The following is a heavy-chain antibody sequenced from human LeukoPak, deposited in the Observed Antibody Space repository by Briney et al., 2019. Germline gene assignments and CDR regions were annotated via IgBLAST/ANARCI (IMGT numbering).Heavy chain of an antibody. D-gene: IGHD3-16*01. J-gene: IGHJ6*03. CDR1: GYTFTGYY. CDR2: INPNSGGT. CDR3: ARAVLETGEYYYYMDV. V-gene: IGHV1-2*02. Sequence: ASVKVSCKASGYTFTGYYMHWVRQAPGQGLEWMGWINPNSGGTNYAQKFQGRVTMTRDTSISTAYMELSRLRSDDTAVYYCARAVLETGEYYYYMDVWGKGTTVTVSS.